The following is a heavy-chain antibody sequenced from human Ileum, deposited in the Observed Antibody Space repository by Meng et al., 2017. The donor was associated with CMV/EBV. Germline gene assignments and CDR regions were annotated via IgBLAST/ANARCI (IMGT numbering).Heavy chain of an antibody. V-gene: IGHV3-15*01. Sequence: EMQGVESGGGLVKPVGSLRLSCAASGFTLNNAWMSGLRQVPGKGPEYVGHIKGKIDGGAIDYAAAVRGRFIISRDDSKNMVYLQMNSLKVEDTAVYYCGCGVPAYDYWGQGTLVTVSS. CDR3: GCGVPAYDY. CDR2: IKGKIDGGAI. J-gene: IGHJ4*02. CDR1: GFTLNNAW. D-gene: IGHD3-3*01.